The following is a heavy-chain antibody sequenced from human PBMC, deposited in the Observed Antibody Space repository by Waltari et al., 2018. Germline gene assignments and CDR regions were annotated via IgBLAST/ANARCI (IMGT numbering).Heavy chain of an antibody. CDR2: IIPIFGTA. Sequence: GLEWMGGIIPIFGTANYAQKFQGRVTITADESTSTAYMELSSLRSEDTAVYYCARGGAGITWELLGFDYWGQGTLVTVSS. J-gene: IGHJ4*02. D-gene: IGHD1-26*01. CDR3: ARGGAGITWELLGFDY. V-gene: IGHV1-69*01.